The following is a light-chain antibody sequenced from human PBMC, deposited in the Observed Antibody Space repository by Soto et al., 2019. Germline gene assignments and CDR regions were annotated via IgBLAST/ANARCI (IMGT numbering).Light chain of an antibody. CDR3: QQYKSWWT. CDR2: AAS. J-gene: IGKJ1*01. V-gene: IGKV3-15*01. Sequence: IVMTQSPATLSVSPGERATLSCRASQSLRSNLAWYQQKPGQAPRLLIYAASTSATGIPARSSGSGAGTEFTLTISSLQSEDFAVYYCQQYKSWWTFGQGTKVEIK. CDR1: QSLRSN.